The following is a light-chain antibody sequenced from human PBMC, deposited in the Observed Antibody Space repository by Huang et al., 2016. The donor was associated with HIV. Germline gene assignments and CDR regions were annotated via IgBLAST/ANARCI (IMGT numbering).Light chain of an antibody. J-gene: IGKJ5*01. V-gene: IGKV4-1*01. CDR1: QSVLYSYNNKKY. CDR3: QQYYSTPPIT. Sequence: DIVMPQSPDSLAVSLGERATIHCKSSQSVLYSYNNKKYLAWYQQKPGQPPKLLNYWASTRESWVPDRFSGSGSVTDFTLTISSLQAEDVAVYYCQQYYSTPPITFGQGTRLEIK. CDR2: WAS.